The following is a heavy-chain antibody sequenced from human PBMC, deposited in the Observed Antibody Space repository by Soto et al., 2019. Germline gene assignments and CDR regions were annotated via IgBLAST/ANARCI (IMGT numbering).Heavy chain of an antibody. CDR1: GYTFTGYA. CDR2: MNPNNGNT. CDR3: ARGLFSRGGIDDY. D-gene: IGHD3-10*01. V-gene: IGHV1-8*01. Sequence: GASLNVSCKTSGYTFTGYAVHWVRQATGKGLEWMGWMNPNNGNTGYAQKFQGRVTMTRNTSISTAYMELSSLRSEDTAVYYCARGLFSRGGIDDYWGQGTLVTVSS. J-gene: IGHJ4*02.